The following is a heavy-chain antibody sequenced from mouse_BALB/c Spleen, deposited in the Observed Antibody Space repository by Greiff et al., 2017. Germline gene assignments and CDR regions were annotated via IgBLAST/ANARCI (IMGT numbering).Heavy chain of an antibody. CDR1: GYTFTSYW. Sequence: QVQLQQPGAELVKPGASVKLSCKASGYTFTSYWMHWVKQRPGQGLEWIGEINPSNGRTNYNEKFKSKATLTVDKSSSTAYMQLSSLTSEDSAVYYCARSGAYYAMDYWGQGTSVTVSS. D-gene: IGHD3-1*01. J-gene: IGHJ4*01. V-gene: IGHV1S81*02. CDR2: INPSNGRT. CDR3: ARSGAYYAMDY.